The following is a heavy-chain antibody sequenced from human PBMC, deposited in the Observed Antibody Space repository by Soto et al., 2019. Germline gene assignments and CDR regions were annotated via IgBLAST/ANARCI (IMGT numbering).Heavy chain of an antibody. Sequence: EVQLVESGEGLVQPGGSLRLSCAASGFTFSNYAMHWVRQARGKGLEYVSAISGNGFSTYYGDSVRGRFIISRDNSKNTLYLQMGSLRAEDMAVYYCARGPSTVATWLDYWGQGTLVTVSS. CDR1: GFTFSNYA. V-gene: IGHV3-64*02. J-gene: IGHJ4*02. CDR2: ISGNGFST. CDR3: ARGPSTVATWLDY. D-gene: IGHD4-17*01.